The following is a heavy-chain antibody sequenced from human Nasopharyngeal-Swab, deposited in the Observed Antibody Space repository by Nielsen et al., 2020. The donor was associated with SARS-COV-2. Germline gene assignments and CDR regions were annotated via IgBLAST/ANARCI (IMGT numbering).Heavy chain of an antibody. CDR3: AREKVGAAAEGFDY. CDR2: INSVETYT. V-gene: IGHV3-74*01. J-gene: IGHJ4*02. D-gene: IGHD6-13*01. CDR1: GFTFSNYW. Sequence: GESLKISCAVSGFTFSNYWIHWVRQPPGKGLVWVSRINSVETYTDYADSVKGRFTISRDNAKSTLFLQMSNLRADDTAVYYCAREKVGAAAEGFDYWGRGTLVTVSS.